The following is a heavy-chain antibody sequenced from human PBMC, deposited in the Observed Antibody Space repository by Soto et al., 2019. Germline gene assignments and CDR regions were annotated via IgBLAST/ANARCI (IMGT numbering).Heavy chain of an antibody. CDR1: GFTFSSYG. CDR2: IWYDGSNK. CDR3: ARADGYNIYGMDV. Sequence: PGGSLRLSCAASGFTFSSYGMHWVRQAPGKGLEWVAVIWYDGSNKYYADSVKGRSTISRDNSKNTLYLQMNSLRAEDTAVYYCARADGYNIYGMDVWGQGTTVTVSS. D-gene: IGHD5-12*01. V-gene: IGHV3-33*01. J-gene: IGHJ6*02.